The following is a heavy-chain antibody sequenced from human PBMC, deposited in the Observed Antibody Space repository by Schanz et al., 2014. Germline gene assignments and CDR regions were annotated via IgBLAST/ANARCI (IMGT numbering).Heavy chain of an antibody. J-gene: IGHJ4*02. D-gene: IGHD6-13*01. CDR1: GYSFTDYY. Sequence: QVQLVQSGAEVKKPGASVKVSCKASGYSFTDYYIHWVRQAPGQGLEWMGWINPNSGGTNYPQKFQGRVTMTRDTSISTAYMELSRLRSDDTAVYYCAREGGALAGAGTAKNDYWGQGTLVTVSS. CDR2: INPNSGGT. CDR3: AREGGALAGAGTAKNDY. V-gene: IGHV1-2*02.